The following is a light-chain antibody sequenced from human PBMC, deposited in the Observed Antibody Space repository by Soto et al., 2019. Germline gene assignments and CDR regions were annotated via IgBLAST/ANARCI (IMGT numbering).Light chain of an antibody. CDR1: SSDVGNYNY. Sequence: QSVLTQPRSVSGSPGQSVTISCTGTSSDVGNYNYVSWYQQHPGKAPKLMIYDVTKRPSGVPDRFSGSKSGNTASLTISGLQADDEADYYCCSYAGSYSWVFGGGTQLTVL. CDR2: DVT. J-gene: IGLJ3*02. CDR3: CSYAGSYSWV. V-gene: IGLV2-11*01.